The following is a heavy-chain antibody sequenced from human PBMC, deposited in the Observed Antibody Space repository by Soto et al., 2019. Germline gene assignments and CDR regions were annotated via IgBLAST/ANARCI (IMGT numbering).Heavy chain of an antibody. CDR2: IHHSGNT. V-gene: IGHV4-39*07. D-gene: IGHD3-16*01. CDR1: GGSISSGDYY. J-gene: IGHJ4*02. Sequence: PSETLSLTCTVSGGSISSGDYYWSWIRQPPGKGLEWIGEIHHSGNTIYNPSLKSRVTISLDTSEKQFSLKLSSVTAADTAVYYCARHGGYYFDYWGQGTLVTVSS. CDR3: ARHGGYYFDY.